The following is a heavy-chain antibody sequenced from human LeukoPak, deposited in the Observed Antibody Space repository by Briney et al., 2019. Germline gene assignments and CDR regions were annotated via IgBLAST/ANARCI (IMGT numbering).Heavy chain of an antibody. CDR3: ARGGYYYDSTPADY. J-gene: IGHJ4*02. V-gene: IGHV3-30*03. Sequence: GGSLRLSCAASGFTFSSYGMHWVRQAPGKGLEWVAVISYDGSNKYYADSVKGRFTISRDNSKNTLYLQMNSLRAEDTAVYYCARGGYYYDSTPADYWGQGALVTVSS. D-gene: IGHD3-22*01. CDR2: ISYDGSNK. CDR1: GFTFSSYG.